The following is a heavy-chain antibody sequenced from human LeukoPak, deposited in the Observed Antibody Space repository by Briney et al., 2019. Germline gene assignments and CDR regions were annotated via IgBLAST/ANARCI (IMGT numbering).Heavy chain of an antibody. J-gene: IGHJ4*02. Sequence: SETLSLTCTVSGGSISSYYWSWIRQPPGKGLEWIGSIYYSGSTYYNPSLKSRVTISVDTSKNQFSLKLSSVTAADTAVYYCARQVAVGLSGDYWGQGTLVTVSS. CDR2: IYYSGST. CDR1: GGSISSYY. D-gene: IGHD3-10*01. V-gene: IGHV4-59*05. CDR3: ARQVAVGLSGDY.